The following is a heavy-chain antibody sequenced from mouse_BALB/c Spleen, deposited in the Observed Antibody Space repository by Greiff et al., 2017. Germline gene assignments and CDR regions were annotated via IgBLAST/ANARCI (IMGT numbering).Heavy chain of an antibody. CDR2: IWAGGST. D-gene: IGHD1-1*01. V-gene: IGHV2-9*02. CDR1: GFSLTSYG. Sequence: QVQLQQSGPGLVAPSQSLSITCTVSGFSLTSYGVHWVRQPPGKGLEWLGVIWAGGSTNYNSGLMSRLSISKDNSKSKVFLKMNSLQTDDTAMYYCAREYYGVYYYAMDYWGQGTSVTVSS. CDR3: AREYYGVYYYAMDY. J-gene: IGHJ4*01.